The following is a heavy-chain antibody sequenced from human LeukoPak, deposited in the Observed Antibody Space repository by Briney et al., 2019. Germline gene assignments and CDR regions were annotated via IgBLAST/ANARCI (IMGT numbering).Heavy chain of an antibody. V-gene: IGHV3-30*03. CDR1: GFTFSSYG. J-gene: IGHJ6*02. D-gene: IGHD2-2*01. CDR3: ARGVVVVAWGEFGMDV. CDR2: ISYDGSNK. Sequence: PGRSLRLSCAASGFTFSSYGMHWVRQAPGKGLEWVAVISYDGSNKYYADSVKGRFTISRDNSKNTLYLQMNSLRAEDTAVYYCARGVVVVAWGEFGMDVWGQGTTVTVSS.